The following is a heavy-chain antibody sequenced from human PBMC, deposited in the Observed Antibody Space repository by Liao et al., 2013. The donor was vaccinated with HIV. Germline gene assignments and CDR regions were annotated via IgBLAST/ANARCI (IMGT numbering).Heavy chain of an antibody. CDR2: IDTSGST. V-gene: IGHV4-4*07. CDR1: GGSTSSYY. CDR3: ARVRRHGGNYGSERNYYFHYYMDV. D-gene: IGHD1-7*01. Sequence: QVQLQESGPGLVKPSETLSLTCTVSGGSTSSYYWSWIRQPAGKGLEWIGRIDTSGSTNYNPSLKSRLTMSVDTSKNQFSLKLRFVTAADTAVYYCARVRRHGGNYGSERNYYFHYYMDVWGKGTTVTVSS. J-gene: IGHJ6*03.